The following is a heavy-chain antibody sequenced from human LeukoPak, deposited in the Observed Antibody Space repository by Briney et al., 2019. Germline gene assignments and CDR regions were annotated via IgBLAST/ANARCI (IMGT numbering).Heavy chain of an antibody. CDR2: ISAYNGNT. V-gene: IGHV1-18*01. CDR3: PRVFPGNGYPSLEDL. D-gene: IGHD5-18*01. Sequence: ASVKVSCKASGYTFTTYGISWVRQAPGEGLEWVGWISAYNGNTNYAQKFQGRVTMTTAPPTSTAYMELRSLRSDDTAVYYCPRVFPGNGYPSLEDLWGEGTRVTVSS. CDR1: GYTFTTYG. J-gene: IGHJ4*02.